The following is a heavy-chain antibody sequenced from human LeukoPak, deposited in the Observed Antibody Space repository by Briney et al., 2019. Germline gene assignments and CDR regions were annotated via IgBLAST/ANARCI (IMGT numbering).Heavy chain of an antibody. CDR2: LNPNSCGT. D-gene: IGHD3-3*01. Sequence: ASVKVSCKASRYTFTAYYMHWVRQAPGQGLEWMGRLNPNSCGTNYARKFHGRVSMTRDTSISTASMELRRLIFDDTAVYYCAVFGTARMTSDYYFGFWGQGTLVTVSS. J-gene: IGHJ4*02. CDR1: RYTFTAYY. V-gene: IGHV1-2*06. CDR3: AVFGTARMTSDYYFGF.